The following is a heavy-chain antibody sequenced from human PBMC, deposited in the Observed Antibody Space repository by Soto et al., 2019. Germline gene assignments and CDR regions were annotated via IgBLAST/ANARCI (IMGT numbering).Heavy chain of an antibody. V-gene: IGHV4-61*05. CDR1: GGSISSSSYY. CDR2: IDYSGST. J-gene: IGHJ4*02. CDR3: TRARYGDHFDS. D-gene: IGHD4-17*01. Sequence: SETLSLTCTVSGGSISSSSYYWGWIRQPPEKGLEWIGYIDYSGSTNYNPSLRSRITITIDTSSNQFSLNLASVTAADAAVYYCTRARYGDHFDSWGQGTLVTVSS.